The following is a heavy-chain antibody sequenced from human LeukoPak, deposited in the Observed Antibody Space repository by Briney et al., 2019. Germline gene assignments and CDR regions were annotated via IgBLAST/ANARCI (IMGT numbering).Heavy chain of an antibody. CDR2: LYYSGST. CDR3: ARQSRSSGPGDY. Sequence: SETLSLTCTVSGGSISSSTYYWGWLRQPPGKGLEWIGSLYYSGSTYYNPSLKSRVTISVDTSKNQFSLKLSSVTAADTAVYFCARQSRSSGPGDYWGQGTLVTVSS. J-gene: IGHJ4*02. CDR1: GGSISSSTYY. V-gene: IGHV4-39*01. D-gene: IGHD3-22*01.